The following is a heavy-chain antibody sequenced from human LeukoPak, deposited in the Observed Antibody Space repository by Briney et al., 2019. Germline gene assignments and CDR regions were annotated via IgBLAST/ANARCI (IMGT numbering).Heavy chain of an antibody. J-gene: IGHJ4*02. V-gene: IGHV4-4*09. Sequence: PSETLSLTCTVSGGSISSYYWSWIRQPPGKGLEWIGYIYTSGSTNYNPSLKSRVTISVDTSENQFSLKLSSVTVADTAVYCCASRSGWYINWGQGTLVTVSS. CDR3: ASRSGWYIN. D-gene: IGHD6-19*01. CDR2: IYTSGST. CDR1: GGSISSYY.